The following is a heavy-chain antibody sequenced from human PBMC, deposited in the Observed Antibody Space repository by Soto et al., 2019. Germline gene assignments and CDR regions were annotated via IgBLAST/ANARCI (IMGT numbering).Heavy chain of an antibody. D-gene: IGHD2-15*01. CDR2: IYYSGST. CDR1: GASISTYY. CDR3: AVGQHCSGGSCYPTPFDP. Sequence: SETLSLTCTVSGASISTYYWSWIRQPPGKGLEWIGYIYYSGSTNYNPSLKSRVTISVDTSKNQFSLKLSSVTAADTAVYYCAVGQHCSGGSCYPTPFDPWGQGTLVTVSS. V-gene: IGHV4-59*08. J-gene: IGHJ5*02.